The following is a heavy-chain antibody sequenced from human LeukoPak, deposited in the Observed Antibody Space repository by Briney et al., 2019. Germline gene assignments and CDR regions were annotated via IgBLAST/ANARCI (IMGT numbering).Heavy chain of an antibody. CDR2: IYSGGST. V-gene: IGHV3-53*05. J-gene: IGHJ3*02. CDR3: ASLSTVVTQGDI. CDR1: GFTVSSNY. Sequence: GGSLRLSCAASGFTVSSNYMSWVRQAPGKGLEWVSVIYSGGSTYYADSVKGRFTISRDNSKNTLYLQMNSLRAEDTAVYYCASLSTVVTQGDIWGQGTMVTVSS. D-gene: IGHD4-23*01.